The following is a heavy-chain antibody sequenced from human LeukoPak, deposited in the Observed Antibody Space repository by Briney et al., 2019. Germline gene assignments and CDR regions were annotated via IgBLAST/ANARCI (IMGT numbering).Heavy chain of an antibody. J-gene: IGHJ6*03. D-gene: IGHD1-26*01. CDR1: GGSISSYY. V-gene: IGHV4-4*07. CDR2: IYTSGST. Sequence: PSETLSLTCTVSGGSISSYYWSWIRQPAGKGLEWIGRIYTSGSTNYNPSLKGRVTMSVDTSKNQFSLKLSSVTAADTAVYYCARQNGGSWNYYYYMDVWGKGTTVTVSS. CDR3: ARQNGGSWNYYYYMDV.